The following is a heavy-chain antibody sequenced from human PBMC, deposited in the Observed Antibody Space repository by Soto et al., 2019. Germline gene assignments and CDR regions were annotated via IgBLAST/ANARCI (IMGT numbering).Heavy chain of an antibody. V-gene: IGHV5-10-1*01. CDR2: IDPSDSYT. CDR3: ASQIDILTGYYHYGMDV. Sequence: GESLKISCKGSGYSFTSYWISWVRQMPGKGLEWMGRIDPSDSYTNYSPSFQGHATISADKSISTAYLQWSSLKASDTAMYYCASQIDILTGYYHYGMDVWGQGTTVTVSS. D-gene: IGHD3-9*01. CDR1: GYSFTSYW. J-gene: IGHJ6*02.